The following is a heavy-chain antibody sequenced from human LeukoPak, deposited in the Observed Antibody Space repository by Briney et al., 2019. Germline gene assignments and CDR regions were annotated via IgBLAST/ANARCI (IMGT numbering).Heavy chain of an antibody. V-gene: IGHV3-7*04. D-gene: IGHD2-8*01. Sequence: GGSLRLSCAASGFTFSSYWMSWVRQAPGKGLEWVANIKQDGSEKYYVDSVKGRFTISRDNAKNSLFLQMNSLRAEDTAEYYCARDSETAGEWFDNWGQGTLVTVSS. CDR1: GFTFSSYW. J-gene: IGHJ4*02. CDR2: IKQDGSEK. CDR3: ARDSETAGEWFDN.